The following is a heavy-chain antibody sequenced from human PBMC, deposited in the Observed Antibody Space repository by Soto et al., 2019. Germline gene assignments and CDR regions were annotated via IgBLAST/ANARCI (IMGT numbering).Heavy chain of an antibody. V-gene: IGHV1-69*01. CDR1: GGTSNNYA. Sequence: QVQLVQSGAEVKTPGSSVKVSCRASGGTSNNYADTWVRQAPGHGLEWMGGIIAYFGTATYAHKFRGRLTITADDSTRTNYMELRSLPTDDTAIYYCAKLLGPGSYYDDDYWGQGTLVTVSS. CDR2: IIAYFGTA. CDR3: AKLLGPGSYYDDDY. J-gene: IGHJ4*02. D-gene: IGHD3-10*01.